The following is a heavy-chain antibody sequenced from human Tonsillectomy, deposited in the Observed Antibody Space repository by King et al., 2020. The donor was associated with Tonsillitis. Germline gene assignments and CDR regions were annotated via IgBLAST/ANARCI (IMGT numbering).Heavy chain of an antibody. CDR2: MYSSGTS. D-gene: IGHD1-26*01. CDR3: ARYDSGTFDY. Sequence: QLQESGPGVVKPSETLSLTCIVSGDSISRSVHYWAWIRQPPGKGLEWIGCMYSSGTSFYNPSLKSRITISGGTSENRFSLKLSSVTAADTAVYFCARYDSGTFDYWGQGALVTVSS. CDR1: GDSISRSVHY. V-gene: IGHV4-39*01. J-gene: IGHJ4*02.